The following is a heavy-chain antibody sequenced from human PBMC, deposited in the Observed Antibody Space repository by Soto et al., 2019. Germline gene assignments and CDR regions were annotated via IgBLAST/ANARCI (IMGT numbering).Heavy chain of an antibody. CDR1: RVAFSKFI. D-gene: IGHD6-19*01. CDR2: IIPIFGTA. J-gene: IGHJ6*02. CDR3: AKVRYSSPMGYYYGMDV. V-gene: IGHV1-69*01. Sequence: QAQLEQSGGEVKKPGSSVKVSCKASRVAFSKFIVTWVRQAPGLGLEWVGGIIPIFGTANYAQKFQGRVTITVDESTSTSYMEVNNLRSEDTAVDYCAKVRYSSPMGYYYGMDVWGQGTTVTVSS.